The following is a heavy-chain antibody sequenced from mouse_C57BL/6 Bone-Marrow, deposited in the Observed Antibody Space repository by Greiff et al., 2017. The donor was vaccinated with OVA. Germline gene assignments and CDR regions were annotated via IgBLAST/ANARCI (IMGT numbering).Heavy chain of an antibody. CDR2: IWSGGST. CDR1: GFSLTSYG. CDR3: ARNYYGSPYYYAMDY. V-gene: IGHV2-2*01. J-gene: IGHJ4*01. Sequence: QVQLKESGPGLVQHSQSLSITCTVSGFSLTSYGVHWVRQSPGKGLEWLGVIWSGGSTDYNAAFISRLSISKDNSKSQVFFKMNSLQADDTAIYYCARNYYGSPYYYAMDYWGQGTSVTVSS. D-gene: IGHD1-1*01.